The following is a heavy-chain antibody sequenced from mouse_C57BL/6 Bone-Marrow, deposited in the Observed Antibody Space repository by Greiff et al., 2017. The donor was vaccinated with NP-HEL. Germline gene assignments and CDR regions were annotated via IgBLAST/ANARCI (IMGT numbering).Heavy chain of an antibody. CDR3: ARRERDYWGFAY. CDR1: GFSLSTSGMG. J-gene: IGHJ3*01. CDR2: IYWDDDK. V-gene: IGHV8-12*01. Sequence: QVTLKESGPGILQPSQTLSLTCSFSGFSLSTSGMGVSWSRQPSGKGLEWLAHIYWDDDKRYNPSLKSRLTISQDTSRNQVFLKITSVDTADTATYYCARRERDYWGFAYWGQGTLVTVSA. D-gene: IGHD2-13*01.